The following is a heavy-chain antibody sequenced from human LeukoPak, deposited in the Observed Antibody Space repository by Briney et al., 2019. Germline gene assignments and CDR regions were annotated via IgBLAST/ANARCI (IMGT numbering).Heavy chain of an antibody. J-gene: IGHJ3*02. CDR2: INHSGST. CDR1: GGSFSGYD. D-gene: IGHD3-10*01. CDR3: ARVRSRVRGGPSAFDI. Sequence: PSETLSLTCAVYGGSFSGYDWSWIRQPPGKGLEWIGEINHSGSTNYNPSLKSRVTVSVDTSKNQFSLKLSSVTAADTAVYYCARVRSRVRGGPSAFDIWGQGTMVTVSS. V-gene: IGHV4-34*01.